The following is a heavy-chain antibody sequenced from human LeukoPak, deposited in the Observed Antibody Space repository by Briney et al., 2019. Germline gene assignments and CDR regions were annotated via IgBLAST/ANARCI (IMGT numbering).Heavy chain of an antibody. Sequence: SESLSLTCTVSGGSISSYYWSWIRQPPGKGLEWIGYIYYIGSTNFHRSLKSRVTIPLNTPKNQFSLKLRSVAAADTPVYYSGSTNYNPTLKSRVTISVDPSKNQFSLKLSSVTAADTAVYYCARGSGRGYNRIYWYFDLWGRGTLDTVSS. CDR2: IYYIGST. CDR1: GGSISSYY. J-gene: IGHJ2*01. CDR3: GSTNYNPTLKSRVTISVDPSKNQFSLKLSSVTAADTAVYYCARGSGRGYNRIYWYFDL. V-gene: IGHV4-59*01. D-gene: IGHD3-10*01.